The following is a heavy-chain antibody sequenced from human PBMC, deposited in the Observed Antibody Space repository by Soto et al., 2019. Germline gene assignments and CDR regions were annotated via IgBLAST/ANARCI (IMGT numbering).Heavy chain of an antibody. V-gene: IGHV1-18*01. D-gene: IGHD3-22*01. CDR2: ISAYNGNT. CDR1: GYTFTSYV. J-gene: IGHJ4*02. CDR3: ARDQPPYDYDRSGSFDY. Sequence: QVQLVQSGAEVKKPGASVKVSCKASGYTFTSYVIIWVRQAPAQGLEWMGWISAYNGNTNYAHKLQGRVTMTTDTSTSTVYVELRSLKYDDTAVYYCARDQPPYDYDRSGSFDYWGQGSLVTVSS.